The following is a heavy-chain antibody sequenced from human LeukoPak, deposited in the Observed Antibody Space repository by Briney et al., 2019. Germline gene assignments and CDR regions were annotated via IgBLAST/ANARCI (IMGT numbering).Heavy chain of an antibody. CDR3: AKSATTVTSNFDY. J-gene: IGHJ4*02. CDR2: ISGSGGGT. CDR1: GLTFSSHG. D-gene: IGHD4-17*01. Sequence: GGSLRLSCAASGLTFSSHGMSWVRQAPGKGLEWVSGISGSGGGTFYADSVRGRFTISRDNSKNTVYLQMNSLRAEDTAVYYCAKSATTVTSNFDYWGQGTLVTVSS. V-gene: IGHV3-23*01.